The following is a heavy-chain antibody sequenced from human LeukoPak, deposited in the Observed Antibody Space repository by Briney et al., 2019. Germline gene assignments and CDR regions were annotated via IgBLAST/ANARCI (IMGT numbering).Heavy chain of an antibody. V-gene: IGHV3-53*05. CDR2: IYSGGST. CDR3: AKERRYNYLSSDAFDV. Sequence: GGSLRLSCAASGFTVSSKYMTWVRQTPGKGLEWVTVIYSGGSTDYADSVRGRFTISRDNSRNTLYLQMNSLTPEDTAVYYCAKERRYNYLSSDAFDVWGQGTVVTVSS. J-gene: IGHJ3*01. CDR1: GFTVSSKY. D-gene: IGHD5-18*01.